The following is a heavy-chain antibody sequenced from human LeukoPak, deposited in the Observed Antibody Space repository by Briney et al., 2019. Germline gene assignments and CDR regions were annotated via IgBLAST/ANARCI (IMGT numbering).Heavy chain of an antibody. V-gene: IGHV3-53*05. J-gene: IGHJ4*02. CDR3: AKGGSTYSYSFDY. CDR2: IYSGGST. D-gene: IGHD2-15*01. CDR1: GFTVSSNY. Sequence: GSLRLSCAASGFTVSSNYMSWVRQAPGKGLEWVSVIYSGGSTYYADSVKGRFTISRDNSRNTLYLQMDSLRAEDTAVYYCAKGGSTYSYSFDYWGQGTLVTVSS.